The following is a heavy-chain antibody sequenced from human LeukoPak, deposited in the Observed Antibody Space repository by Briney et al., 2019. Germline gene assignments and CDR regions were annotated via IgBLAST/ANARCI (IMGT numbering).Heavy chain of an antibody. J-gene: IGHJ6*03. CDR2: IYYSGST. D-gene: IGHD6-13*01. CDR1: GGSISGYY. V-gene: IGHV4-59*08. CDR3: ARLSRIAAAGSYSYHSMDV. Sequence: SETLPLTCTVSGGSISGYYWSWIRQPPGKGLEWIGFIYYSGSTNYNPSLKSRLTISVDTSKDQFSLKLSSVTAADTAVYYCARLSRIAAAGSYSYHSMDVWGQGTTVTVSS.